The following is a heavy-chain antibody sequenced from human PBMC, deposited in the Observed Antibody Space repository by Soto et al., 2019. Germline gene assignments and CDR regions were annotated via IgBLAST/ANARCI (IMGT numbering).Heavy chain of an antibody. J-gene: IGHJ6*02. D-gene: IGHD6-13*01. CDR3: AREQIAAAGVGYYYYGMDV. Sequence: SETLSLTCTVSGGSISSGGYYWSWIRQHPGKGLEWIGYIYYSGSTYYNPSLKSRVTISVDTSKNQFSLKLSSVTAADTAVYYCAREQIAAAGVGYYYYGMDVWGQGTTVTVSS. V-gene: IGHV4-31*03. CDR1: GGSISSGGYY. CDR2: IYYSGST.